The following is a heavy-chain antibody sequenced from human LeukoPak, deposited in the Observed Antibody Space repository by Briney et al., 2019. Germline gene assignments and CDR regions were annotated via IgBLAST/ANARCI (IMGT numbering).Heavy chain of an antibody. Sequence: GGPLRLSCAASGYTFSSYAMTWVRQAPGGGREWVSPISGSGGSRDYADSVKGRFTISRDNSKNTLYLQMTSLRAEDTAVYYCAKDLVTWSLDYWGQGTLVTVSS. D-gene: IGHD3-16*01. CDR1: GYTFSSYA. CDR2: ISGSGGSR. V-gene: IGHV3-23*01. CDR3: AKDLVTWSLDY. J-gene: IGHJ4*02.